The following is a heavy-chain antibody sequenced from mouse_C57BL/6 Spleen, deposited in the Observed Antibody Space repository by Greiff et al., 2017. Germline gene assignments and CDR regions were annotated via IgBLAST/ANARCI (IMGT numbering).Heavy chain of an antibody. Sequence: EVKVVESGGGLVKPGGSLKLSCAASGFTFSDYGMHWVRQAPEKGLEWVAYISSGSSTIYYADTVKGRFTISRDNAKNTLFLQMTSLRSEDTAMYYCARDNYGYFDVWGTGTTVTVSS. CDR2: ISSGSSTI. CDR1: GFTFSDYG. J-gene: IGHJ1*03. CDR3: ARDNYGYFDV. V-gene: IGHV5-17*01.